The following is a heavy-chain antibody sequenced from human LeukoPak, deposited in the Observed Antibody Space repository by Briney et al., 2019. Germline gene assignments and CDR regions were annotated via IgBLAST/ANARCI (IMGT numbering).Heavy chain of an antibody. J-gene: IGHJ4*02. CDR3: ARDPYPKYSTGWYSNY. CDR1: GYTFTDYY. V-gene: IGHV1-2*02. CDR2: IYPNNGAT. D-gene: IGHD6-19*01. Sequence: GASVKVSCKASGYTFTDYYIHWLRQAPGRGPEWMGWIYPNNGATFYAQKFQGRVMMTTDASIHTTYMELTSLRSDDTAVYYCARDPYPKYSTGWYSNYWGQGTLVTVSS.